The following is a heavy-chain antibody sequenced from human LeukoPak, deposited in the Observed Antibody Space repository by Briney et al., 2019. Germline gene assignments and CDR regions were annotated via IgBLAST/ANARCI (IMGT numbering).Heavy chain of an antibody. CDR2: IYHSGST. Sequence: SETLSLTCTVSGGSISSYYWSWIRQPPGKGLEWIGSIYHSGSTYYNPSLKSRVTISVDTSKNQFSLKLSSVTAADTAVYYCARQGGSGYDNNWFDPWGQGTLVTVSS. CDR3: ARQGGSGYDNNWFDP. V-gene: IGHV4-59*08. D-gene: IGHD3-22*01. J-gene: IGHJ5*02. CDR1: GGSISSYY.